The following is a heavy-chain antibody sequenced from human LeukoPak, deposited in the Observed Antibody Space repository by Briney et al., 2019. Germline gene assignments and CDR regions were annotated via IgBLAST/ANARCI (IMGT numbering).Heavy chain of an antibody. V-gene: IGHV4-4*07. J-gene: IGHJ6*03. D-gene: IGHD3-10*01. CDR2: IYTSGST. CDR1: GGSISSYY. Sequence: KPSETLSLTCTVSGGSISSYYWSWIRQPAGKGLEWIGRIYTSGSTNYNPSLKSRVTMSVDTSKNQFSLKLSSVTAADTAVYYCARDVRGSGSYLIYYMDVWGKGTTVTVSS. CDR3: ARDVRGSGSYLIYYMDV.